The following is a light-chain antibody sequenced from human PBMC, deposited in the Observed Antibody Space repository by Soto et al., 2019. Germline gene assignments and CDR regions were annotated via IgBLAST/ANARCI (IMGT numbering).Light chain of an antibody. J-gene: IGKJ1*01. V-gene: IGKV3-15*01. CDR2: GAS. Sequence: EIAMTQSPATLPVSPGERATLSCRASQSVRASIAGYQQKPGQEARLLIYGASTRNAGIPDRFSGSGSCTEFTLPISSLQSEDFAVYYCQQYDNWPWTFGQGTKVDI. CDR1: QSVRAS. CDR3: QQYDNWPWT.